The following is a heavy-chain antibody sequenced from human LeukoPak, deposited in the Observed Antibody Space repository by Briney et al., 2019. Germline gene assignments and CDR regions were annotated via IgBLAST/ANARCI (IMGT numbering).Heavy chain of an antibody. CDR1: GFPFSIYE. V-gene: IGHV3-48*03. CDR3: ALLAVASDFDY. D-gene: IGHD6-19*01. Sequence: GGSLRLSCAVSGFPFSIYEMNWVREAPGKGLEWVSNIGSSGTTRYYADSVKGRFSISRDNAKNSLYLQMNSLRVEDTGVYYCALLAVASDFDYWGQGALVTVAS. J-gene: IGHJ4*02. CDR2: IGSSGTTR.